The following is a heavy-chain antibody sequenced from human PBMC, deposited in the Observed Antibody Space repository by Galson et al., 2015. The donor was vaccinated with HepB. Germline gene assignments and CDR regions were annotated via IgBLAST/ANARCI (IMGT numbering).Heavy chain of an antibody. CDR3: ARDFNSGILGLGFDP. J-gene: IGHJ5*02. CDR1: GFTFSSYS. V-gene: IGHV3-21*01. Sequence: SLRLSCAASGFTFSSYSLNWVRQAPEKGLEWVSSISSGSSYIYYIDSVKGRFTISRDNAKNSLYLQMKSLRAEDTAVYYCARDFNSGILGLGFDPWGQGTLVTVSS. D-gene: IGHD6-13*01. CDR2: ISSGSSYI.